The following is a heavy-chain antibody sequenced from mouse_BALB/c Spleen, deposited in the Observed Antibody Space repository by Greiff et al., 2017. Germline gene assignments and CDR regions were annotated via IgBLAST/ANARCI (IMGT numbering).Heavy chain of an antibody. CDR2: IDPANGNT. Sequence: EVKLMESGAELVKPGASVKLSCTASGFNIKDTYMHWVKQRPEQGLEWIGRIDPANGNTKYDPKFQGKATITADTASNTAYLQLSSLTSEDTAVYFCAIYYGYVLDFDVWGAGTTVTVSS. CDR3: AIYYGYVLDFDV. V-gene: IGHV14-3*02. J-gene: IGHJ1*01. D-gene: IGHD2-2*01. CDR1: GFNIKDTY.